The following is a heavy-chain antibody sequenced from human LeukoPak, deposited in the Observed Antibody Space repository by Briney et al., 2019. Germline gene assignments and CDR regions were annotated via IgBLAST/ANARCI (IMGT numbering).Heavy chain of an antibody. CDR1: GFTFSSYG. CDR3: ARDFTNPTPANYGDYA. D-gene: IGHD4-17*01. Sequence: GGSLRLSCAASGFTFSSYGMHWVRQAPGKGLEWVAFIRYDGSNKYYADSVKGRFTISRDNSKNTLYLQMNSLRAEDTAVYYCARDFTNPTPANYGDYAWGQGTLVTVSS. J-gene: IGHJ4*02. CDR2: IRYDGSNK. V-gene: IGHV3-30*02.